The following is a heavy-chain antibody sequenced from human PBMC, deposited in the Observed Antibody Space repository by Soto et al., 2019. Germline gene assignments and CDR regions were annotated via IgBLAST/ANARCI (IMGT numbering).Heavy chain of an antibody. CDR2: IYSDGTT. CDR3: AILSN. J-gene: IGHJ4*02. D-gene: IGHD6-6*01. Sequence: GGFLRLSCAASGFTVSSNYMNWVRQAPGKGLEWLSIIYSDGTTYYADSVKGRFTISRDNFKNTLYLQMNNLRVEDTAVYYCAILSNWGQGTLVTVSS. CDR1: GFTVSSNY. V-gene: IGHV3-53*01.